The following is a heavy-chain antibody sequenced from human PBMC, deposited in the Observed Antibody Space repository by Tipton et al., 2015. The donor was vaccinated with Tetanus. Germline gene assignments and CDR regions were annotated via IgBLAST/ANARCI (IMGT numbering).Heavy chain of an antibody. Sequence: QVQLVQSGAAVKKPGSSVRVSCKLSGDSFKTYTISWVRQAPGQGLEWMGGMIPKFGTTEYAQRFQGRLTITEDDSASTLYMDLSSLTSEDTAIYYCARGHSSSWFHVWFYPWGQGTLVSVSS. CDR2: MIPKFGTT. V-gene: IGHV1-69*01. J-gene: IGHJ5*02. CDR3: ARGHSSSWFHVWFYP. D-gene: IGHD6-13*01. CDR1: GDSFKTYT.